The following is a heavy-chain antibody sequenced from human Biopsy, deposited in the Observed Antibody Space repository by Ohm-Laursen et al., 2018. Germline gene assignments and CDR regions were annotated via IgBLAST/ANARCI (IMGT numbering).Heavy chain of an antibody. CDR1: GFPFHNYA. D-gene: IGHD2-15*01. V-gene: IGHV3-23*01. CDR3: AKAAVCGPLRGANWFDS. CDR2: INAPGGKT. Sequence: GSLRLSCAASGFPFHNYALNWVRQAPRKGLEWVSGINAPGGKTNYADSVKGRFTISRDNSKSTLYLQIHSLRAEDTAIYYCAKAAVCGPLRGANWFDSWGQGTLVTVSS. J-gene: IGHJ5*01.